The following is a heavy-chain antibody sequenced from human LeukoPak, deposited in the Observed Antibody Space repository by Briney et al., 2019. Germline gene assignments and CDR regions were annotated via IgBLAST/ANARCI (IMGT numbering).Heavy chain of an antibody. Sequence: GGSLRLSCAASGFTFSSYALHWVRQAPGKGLEWVGVILYDGTMQYYADSVKGRFIISRDNSKNTLYLQMNSLRAEDTAVYYCAKDRIAAAGTLAFDIWGQGTMVTVSS. CDR2: ILYDGTMQ. D-gene: IGHD6-13*01. CDR3: AKDRIAAAGTLAFDI. J-gene: IGHJ3*02. V-gene: IGHV3-30*04. CDR1: GFTFSSYA.